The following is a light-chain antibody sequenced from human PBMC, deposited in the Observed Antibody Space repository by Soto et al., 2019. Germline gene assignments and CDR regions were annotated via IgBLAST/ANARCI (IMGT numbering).Light chain of an antibody. Sequence: EIVLTQSPCTLSLSPGERATLSCRASQSVSSSYLAWYQQKPGQAPRLLIYGASSRATGIPDRLGGSGSGTDFTLTISRLEPEDFAVYYCQQYGSSPLTFGGGTKVDIK. CDR1: QSVSSSY. V-gene: IGKV3-20*01. CDR3: QQYGSSPLT. CDR2: GAS. J-gene: IGKJ4*01.